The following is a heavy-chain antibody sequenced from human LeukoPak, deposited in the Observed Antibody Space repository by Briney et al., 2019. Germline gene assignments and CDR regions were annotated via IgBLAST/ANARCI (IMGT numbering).Heavy chain of an antibody. V-gene: IGHV3-21*01. J-gene: IGHJ4*02. CDR2: IGSSSSYI. D-gene: IGHD4-23*01. CDR1: GFTFSSYS. Sequence: GGSLRLSCAASGFTFSSYSMNWVRQAPGKGLEWVSSIGSSSSYIYYADSVKGRFSVSRDNAKNSLYLQMNSLRAEDTAVYYCARGATVRTPPLDYWGQGTLVTVSS. CDR3: ARGATVRTPPLDY.